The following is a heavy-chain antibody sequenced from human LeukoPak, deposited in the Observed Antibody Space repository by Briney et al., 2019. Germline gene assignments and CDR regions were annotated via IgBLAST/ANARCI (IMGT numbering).Heavy chain of an antibody. CDR1: GFTFSSNW. D-gene: IGHD3-3*01. CDR2: IKQDESEK. Sequence: GGSLRLSCSDSGFTFSSNWMAWVRQAPGKGLEWVGNIKQDESEKYYLGSVKGRFTISRDNTKNSLYLEMSSLRAEDTAVYYCATIEAVRFQYWGQGTLVAVSS. V-gene: IGHV3-7*01. J-gene: IGHJ4*02. CDR3: ATIEAVRFQY.